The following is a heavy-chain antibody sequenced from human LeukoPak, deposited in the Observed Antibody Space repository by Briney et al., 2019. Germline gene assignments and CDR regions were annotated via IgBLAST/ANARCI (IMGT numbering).Heavy chain of an antibody. CDR3: ARSYFIAAAGLDY. V-gene: IGHV4-31*03. Sequence: SETLPLTCTVSGGSISSGGYYWSWIRQHPGKGLEWIGYIYYSGSTYYNPSLKSRVTISVDTSKNQFSLKLSSVTAADTAVYYCARSYFIAAAGLDYWGQGTLVTVSS. J-gene: IGHJ4*02. D-gene: IGHD6-13*01. CDR1: GGSISSGGYY. CDR2: IYYSGST.